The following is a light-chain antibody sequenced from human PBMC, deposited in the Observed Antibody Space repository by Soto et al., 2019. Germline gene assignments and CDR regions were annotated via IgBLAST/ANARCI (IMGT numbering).Light chain of an antibody. CDR1: QSVTSSY. V-gene: IGKV3-20*01. CDR3: QQYGTSRQT. CDR2: GAS. J-gene: IGKJ1*01. Sequence: DIVLTQSPGTLSLSPGERATLSCRASQSVTSSYVAWYQQKPGQAPRLLIYGASSRAAGIPDRFTGSGSRTDFTLTISRLEPEDFAVYYCQQYGTSRQTFGQGTKVEVK.